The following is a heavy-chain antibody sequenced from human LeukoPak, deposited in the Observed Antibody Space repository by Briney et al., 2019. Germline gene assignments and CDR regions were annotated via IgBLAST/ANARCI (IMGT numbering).Heavy chain of an antibody. D-gene: IGHD2-21*02. CDR2: IYPGDSDT. V-gene: IGHV5-51*01. Sequence: PGESLKISCKGSGYSFTSYWIVWVRQMPGKGLEWMGIIYPGDSDTRYSPSFQGHVTISADKSISTAYLQWSSLKASDTAMYYCARLAYCGGDCYSFSFNYWGQGTLVTASS. CDR3: ARLAYCGGDCYSFSFNY. CDR1: GYSFTSYW. J-gene: IGHJ4*02.